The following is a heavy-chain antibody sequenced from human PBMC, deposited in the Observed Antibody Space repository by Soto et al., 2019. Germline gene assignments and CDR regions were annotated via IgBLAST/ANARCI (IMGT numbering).Heavy chain of an antibody. CDR3: ARDHDANGVCWY. CDR1: GGTFSSYA. Sequence: SVKVSCKASGGTFSSYAISWVRQAPGQGLEWMGGIIPIFGTANYAQKFQGRVTITADESTSTAYMELSSLRSEDTAVYYCARDHDANGVCWYWGQGTLVTVSS. D-gene: IGHD2-8*01. CDR2: IIPIFGTA. J-gene: IGHJ4*02. V-gene: IGHV1-69*13.